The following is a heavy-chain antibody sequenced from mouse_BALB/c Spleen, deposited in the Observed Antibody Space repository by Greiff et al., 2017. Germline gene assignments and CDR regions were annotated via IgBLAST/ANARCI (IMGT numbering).Heavy chain of an antibody. J-gene: IGHJ4*01. CDR1: GYSITSDYA. Sequence: EVKLQESGPGLVKPSQSLSLTCTVTGYSITSDYAWNWIRQFPGNKLEWMGYISYSGSTSYNPSLKSRISITRDTSKNQFFLQLNSVTTEDTATYYGYAMDYWGQGTSVTVSS. CDR3: YAMDY. V-gene: IGHV3-2*02. CDR2: ISYSGST.